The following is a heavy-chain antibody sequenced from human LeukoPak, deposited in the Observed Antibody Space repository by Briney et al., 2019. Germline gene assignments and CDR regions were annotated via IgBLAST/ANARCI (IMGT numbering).Heavy chain of an antibody. Sequence: SETLSLTCAVYGESFIAYFWNWIRQAPGKPLEYIGEINHRGSSHYNPSLKTRVTLSVDTSKNQFSLKLTSVTAADTAVYFCARGSSFDGYCSAGACDAGYYDSWGQGTPVTVSS. J-gene: IGHJ4*02. CDR3: ARGSSFDGYCSAGACDAGYYDS. CDR2: INHRGSS. D-gene: IGHD2-15*01. CDR1: GESFIAYF. V-gene: IGHV4-34*01.